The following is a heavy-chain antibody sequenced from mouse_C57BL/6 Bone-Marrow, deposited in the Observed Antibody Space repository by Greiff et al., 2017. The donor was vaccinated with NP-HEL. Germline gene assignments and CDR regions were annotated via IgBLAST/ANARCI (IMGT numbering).Heavy chain of an antibody. CDR3: ARSGQLRRKEYYFDY. D-gene: IGHD3-2*02. CDR1: GFTFTDYY. CDR2: IRHKANGYST. V-gene: IGHV7-3*01. Sequence: EVMLVESGGGLVQPGGSLSLSCAASGFTFTDYYMSWVRQPPGKALEWLGFIRHKANGYSTEYSASVKGRFTISREKSQSILYLQMNALRAEDRATYYCARSGQLRRKEYYFDYWGQGTTLTVSS. J-gene: IGHJ2*01.